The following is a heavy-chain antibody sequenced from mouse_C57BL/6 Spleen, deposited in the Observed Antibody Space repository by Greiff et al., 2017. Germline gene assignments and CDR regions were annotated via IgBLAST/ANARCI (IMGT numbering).Heavy chain of an antibody. CDR1: GYTFTSYT. CDR2: INPSSGYT. CDR3: ARGGSKNHFDV. V-gene: IGHV1-4*01. J-gene: IGHJ1*03. D-gene: IGHD2-5*01. Sequence: QVQLQQSGAELARPGASVKMSCKASGYTFTSYTMHWVKQRPGQGLEWIGYINPSSGYTKYNQTFKDKATLTADKSSSTAYMQLSSLTSEDSAVYYCARGGSKNHFDVWGTGTTVTVSS.